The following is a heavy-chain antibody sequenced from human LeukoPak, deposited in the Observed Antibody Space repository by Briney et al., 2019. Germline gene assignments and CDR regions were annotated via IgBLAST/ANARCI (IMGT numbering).Heavy chain of an antibody. V-gene: IGHV4-31*03. D-gene: IGHD2-15*01. J-gene: IGHJ3*02. CDR2: IYYSGTT. CDR3: ARYRDSGGRLAFDI. Sequence: RPSGTLSLTCTVSGGSISSGGYYWSWIRQHPGKGLEWIGYIYYSGTTYYNPSLESRVTMSVDTFKNQFSLKLSYVTAADTAVYYCARYRDSGGRLAFDIWGQGTMATVSS. CDR1: GGSISSGGYY.